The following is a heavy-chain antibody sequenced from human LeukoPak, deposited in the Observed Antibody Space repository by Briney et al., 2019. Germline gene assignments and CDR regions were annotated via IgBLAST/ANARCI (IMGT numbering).Heavy chain of an antibody. Sequence: PGGSLRLSCVASGFTFSNYEMNWVRQAPGKGLEWISHISNTGDIIHYADSVEGRFTISRDNAKKSLYLQMNSLRAEDTAVYAKDATAALGTVYMDVRGKGTTVTISS. CDR3: DATAALGTVYMDV. J-gene: IGHJ6*03. V-gene: IGHV3-48*03. D-gene: IGHD6-13*01. CDR2: ISNTGDII. CDR1: GFTFSNYE.